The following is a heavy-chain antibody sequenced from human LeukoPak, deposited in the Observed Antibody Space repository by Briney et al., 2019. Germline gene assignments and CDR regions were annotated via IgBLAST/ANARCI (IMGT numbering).Heavy chain of an antibody. CDR2: IIPIFGTA. CDR1: GRTFSSYA. CDR3: ARIPPEGPYYYYYGMDV. Sequence: SVKVSCKASGRTFSSYAISWVRQAPGQGLEWRGGIIPIFGTANYAQKFQGRVTITADESTSTAYMELSSLRSEDTAVYYCARIPPEGPYYYYYGMDVWGKGTTVTVSS. J-gene: IGHJ6*04. D-gene: IGHD1-14*01. V-gene: IGHV1-69*13.